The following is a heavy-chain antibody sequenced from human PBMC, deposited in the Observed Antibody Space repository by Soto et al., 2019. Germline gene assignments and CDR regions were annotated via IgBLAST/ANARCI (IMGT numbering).Heavy chain of an antibody. J-gene: IGHJ1*01. CDR2: ISVYNDNT. Sequence: QVQLVQSGSEIKKPGASVKVSCKAFGYTFTSYGIGWVRQAPGQGLEWMGLISVYNDNTNYAQKFQGRVTMTTETSSSTAYMELRSLKYDDTAVYYCARIGFDGHWGQGTLVTVSS. V-gene: IGHV1-18*01. D-gene: IGHD3-9*01. CDR3: ARIGFDGH. CDR1: GYTFTSYG.